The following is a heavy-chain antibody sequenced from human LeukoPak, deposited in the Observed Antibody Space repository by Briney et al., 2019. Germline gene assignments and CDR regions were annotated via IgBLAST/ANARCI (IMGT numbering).Heavy chain of an antibody. D-gene: IGHD2-2*01. CDR3: ARARSKGCSSASCYASSYYYYGMDV. CDR1: GFTFSSYA. V-gene: IGHV3-30*04. Sequence: GGSLRLSCAASGFTFSSYAMHWVRQAPGKGLEWVAVISYDGSIKYYADSVKGRFTISRDNSKNTLYLQMNSLRAEDTAVYYCARARSKGCSSASCYASSYYYYGMDVWGKGTTVTVSS. J-gene: IGHJ6*04. CDR2: ISYDGSIK.